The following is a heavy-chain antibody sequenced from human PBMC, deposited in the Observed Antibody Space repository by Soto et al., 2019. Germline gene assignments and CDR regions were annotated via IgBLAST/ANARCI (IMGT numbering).Heavy chain of an antibody. CDR2: IIPTFGTA. V-gene: IGHV1-69*13. Sequence: SVKVSCKASGGTFSSYAISWVRQAPGQGLEWMGGIIPTFGTANYAQKFQGRVTITADESTSTAYMELSSLRSEDTAVYYCARDYPVTVDAREAAMVYYYYGMDVWGQGTTVTVSS. J-gene: IGHJ6*02. CDR3: ARDYPVTVDAREAAMVYYYYGMDV. D-gene: IGHD5-18*01. CDR1: GGTFSSYA.